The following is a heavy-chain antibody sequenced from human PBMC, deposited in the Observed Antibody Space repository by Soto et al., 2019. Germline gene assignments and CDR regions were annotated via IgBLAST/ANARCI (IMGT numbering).Heavy chain of an antibody. CDR3: ASQDTMTTGYYYDYGMDV. V-gene: IGHV3-23*01. D-gene: IGHD4-17*01. J-gene: IGHJ6*02. CDR1: GFTFSSYA. CDR2: ISGSGGST. Sequence: GGSLRLSCAASGFTFSSYAMSWVRQAPGKGLEWVSAISGSGGSTYYADSVKGRFTISRDNSKNTLYLQMNSLRAEATAVYNCASQDTMTTGYYYDYGMDVWGQGTTVTVSS.